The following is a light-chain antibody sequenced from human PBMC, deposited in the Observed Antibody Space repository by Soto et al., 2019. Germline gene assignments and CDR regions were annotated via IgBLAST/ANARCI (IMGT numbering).Light chain of an antibody. V-gene: IGKV3-20*01. CDR2: GAS. J-gene: IGKJ1*01. Sequence: EIVLTQSPGTLSLSPGERATLSCRASQTVSDNYLAWYQQKPGQAPRLVIYGASSRATGIPDRFSASGSGTDFTLTISRLEPEDFAVYYCQQYCSSPLTFGQGTKVDIK. CDR1: QTVSDNY. CDR3: QQYCSSPLT.